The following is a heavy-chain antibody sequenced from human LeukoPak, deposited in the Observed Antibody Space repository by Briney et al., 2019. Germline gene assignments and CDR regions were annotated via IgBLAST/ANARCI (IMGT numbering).Heavy chain of an antibody. V-gene: IGHV3-7*01. CDR3: ARDVGYFRFDY. CDR2: IKEDGSDK. J-gene: IGHJ4*02. Sequence: GGSLRLSCAASEFTFSNYWMTWVRQAPGKGLEWVANIKEDGSDKYYVDSVKGRFTISRDNAKNSLYLQMNNLRAEDTAVYYCARDVGYFRFDYWGQGTLVTVSS. CDR1: EFTFSNYW. D-gene: IGHD5-18*01.